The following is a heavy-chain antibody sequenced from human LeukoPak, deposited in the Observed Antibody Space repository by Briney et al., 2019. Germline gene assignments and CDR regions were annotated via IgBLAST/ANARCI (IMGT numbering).Heavy chain of an antibody. CDR3: ARGPDYDLLTGYPDYYYYSMDV. CDR1: GYIFTSYD. Sequence: GASVKVSCKASGYIFTSYDINWVRQATGQGGEWMGWMNPNSGDTGYAQTFLGRVTLTRDTSISTAYMELSSLRSEDTAVYYCARGPDYDLLTGYPDYYYYSMDVWGKGSTVTVSS. D-gene: IGHD3-9*01. J-gene: IGHJ6*03. V-gene: IGHV1-8*01. CDR2: MNPNSGDT.